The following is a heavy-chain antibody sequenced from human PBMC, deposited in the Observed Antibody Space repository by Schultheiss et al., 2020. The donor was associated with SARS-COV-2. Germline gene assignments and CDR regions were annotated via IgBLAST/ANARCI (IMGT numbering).Heavy chain of an antibody. D-gene: IGHD6-13*01. CDR2: IIPILGIA. J-gene: IGHJ5*02. CDR1: GGTFSSYT. Sequence: SVKVSCKASGGTFSSYTISWVRQAPGQGLEWMGRIIPILGIANYAQKFQGRVTITADKSTSTAYVELSSLRSEDTAVYYCARDRIAAANWFDPWGQGTLVTVSS. V-gene: IGHV1-69*04. CDR3: ARDRIAAANWFDP.